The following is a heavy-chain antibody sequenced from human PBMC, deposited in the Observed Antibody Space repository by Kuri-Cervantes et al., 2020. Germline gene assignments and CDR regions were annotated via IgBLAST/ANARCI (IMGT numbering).Heavy chain of an antibody. CDR1: GFTFSSYG. D-gene: IGHD3-10*01. CDR2: ISYDGSNK. J-gene: IGHJ6*02. Sequence: GGSLRLSCAASGFTFSSYGMHWVRQAPGKGLEWVAVISYDGSNKYYADSVKGRFTISRDNSKNTLYLQMNSLRAEDTAVYYCAREGIWFDYYYYGMDVWGQGTTVTVSS. V-gene: IGHV3-30*03. CDR3: AREGIWFDYYYYGMDV.